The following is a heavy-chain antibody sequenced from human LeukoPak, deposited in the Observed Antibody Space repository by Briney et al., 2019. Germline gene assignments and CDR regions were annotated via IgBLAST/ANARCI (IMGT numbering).Heavy chain of an antibody. D-gene: IGHD3-10*01. J-gene: IGHJ5*02. CDR1: GGTFSSYT. V-gene: IGHV1-69*02. CDR3: ARLGKTPVVWFDP. CDR2: IIPILGIA. Sequence: GSSVKVSCKASGGTFSSYTISWVRQASGQGLEWMGRIIPILGIANYAQKFQGRVTITADKSTSTAYMELSSLRSEDTAVYYCARLGKTPVVWFDPWGQGTLVTVSS.